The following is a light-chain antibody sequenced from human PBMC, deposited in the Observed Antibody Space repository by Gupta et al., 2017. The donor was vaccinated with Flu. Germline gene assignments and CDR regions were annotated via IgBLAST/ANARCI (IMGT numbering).Light chain of an antibody. CDR2: GAS. CDR1: QSVRSSF. Sequence: GTLSLSPGEGATLSCRASQSVRSSFFAWYQQRPGQAPRLLIYGASSRATGIPDRFSGSGSGTDFTLTISRLEPEDFAVYYCQQYGNSPSTFGQGTRLEIK. V-gene: IGKV3-20*01. CDR3: QQYGNSPST. J-gene: IGKJ2*01.